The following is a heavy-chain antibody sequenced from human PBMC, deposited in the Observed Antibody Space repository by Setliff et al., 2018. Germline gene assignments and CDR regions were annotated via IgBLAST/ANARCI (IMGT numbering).Heavy chain of an antibody. J-gene: IGHJ4*02. D-gene: IGHD3-16*01. CDR3: ARAAARAEYSDTSAYLPFDF. Sequence: PSETLSLTCTVSGYPISRGFYWGWIRQSPGKGLEWIGSVYHSGSSYQNPSLRGRIAVSVDTSKNQFSLRLNSVTAADTAVYFCARAAARAEYSDTSAYLPFDFWGLGTLVTVSS. V-gene: IGHV4-38-2*02. CDR1: GYPISRGFY. CDR2: VYHSGSS.